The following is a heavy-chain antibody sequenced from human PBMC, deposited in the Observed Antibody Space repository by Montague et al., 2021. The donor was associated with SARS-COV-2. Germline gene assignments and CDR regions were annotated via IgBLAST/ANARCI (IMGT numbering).Heavy chain of an antibody. CDR3: VAPGKAAVAGQFDY. J-gene: IGHJ4*02. CDR1: GGSIRSTTFY. Sequence: SETLSLTCTVSGGSIRSTTFYWGWIRQSPGNVLELIGYIYEGATAYYNPPLKSRVAISLDAPNNQFSLKITSFIVADTAIYYCVAPGKAAVAGQFDYCGPGGLVTVAS. V-gene: IGHV4-39*07. CDR2: IYEGATA. D-gene: IGHD6-19*01.